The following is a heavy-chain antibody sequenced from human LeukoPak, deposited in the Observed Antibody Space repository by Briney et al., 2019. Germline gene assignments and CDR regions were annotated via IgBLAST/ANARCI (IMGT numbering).Heavy chain of an antibody. D-gene: IGHD1-26*01. Sequence: ASVKVSCKASGGTFSSYAISWVRQAPGQGLEWMGIINPSGGSTSYAQKFQGRVTITRDTSTSTVYMELSSLRSEDTAVYYCARAASYPFFDYWGQGTLVTVSS. CDR2: INPSGGST. CDR1: GGTFSSYA. CDR3: ARAASYPFFDY. V-gene: IGHV1-46*01. J-gene: IGHJ4*02.